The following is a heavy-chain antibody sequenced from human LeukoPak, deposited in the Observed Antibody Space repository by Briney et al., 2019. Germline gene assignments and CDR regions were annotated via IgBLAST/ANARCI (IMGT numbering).Heavy chain of an antibody. CDR1: GGTFSSYA. V-gene: IGHV1-69*13. J-gene: IGHJ4*02. CDR3: ATTRPYSSGWYSARFDY. CDR2: IIPIFGTA. Sequence: SVKVSCKASGGTFSSYAISWVRQAPGQGLEWMGGIIPIFGTANYAQKFQGRVTITADESTSTAYMELSSLRSEDTAVYYCATTRPYSSGWYSARFDYWGQGTLVTVSS. D-gene: IGHD6-19*01.